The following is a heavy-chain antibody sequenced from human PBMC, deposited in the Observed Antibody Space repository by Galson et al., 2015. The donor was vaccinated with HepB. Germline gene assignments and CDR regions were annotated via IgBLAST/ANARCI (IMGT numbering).Heavy chain of an antibody. J-gene: IGHJ4*02. CDR2: ISGSGGST. V-gene: IGHV3-23*01. Sequence: SLRLSCAASGFTFSSYAMSWVRQAPGKGLEWVSEISGSGGSTYYADSVKGRFTISRDNSKNTVYLQMNSLRAEDTAVYYCAKDYLNYDILTGYYTGLLSYFDYWGQGTLVTVSS. D-gene: IGHD3-9*01. CDR3: AKDYLNYDILTGYYTGLLSYFDY. CDR1: GFTFSSYA.